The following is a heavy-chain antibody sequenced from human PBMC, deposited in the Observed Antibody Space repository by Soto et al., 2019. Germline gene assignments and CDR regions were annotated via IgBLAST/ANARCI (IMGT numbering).Heavy chain of an antibody. J-gene: IGHJ5*02. CDR1: GGSFSDYY. CDR3: ARGDFGSSP. CDR2: INHSGST. Sequence: SETLSLTCAVYGGSFSDYYLSWIRQPPGKGLEWIGEINHSGSTNYNPSLKSRVTISVDTSKSQFSLKLTSVTAADTAVYYCARGDFGSSPWGQGTLVTVSS. V-gene: IGHV4-34*01. D-gene: IGHD6-6*01.